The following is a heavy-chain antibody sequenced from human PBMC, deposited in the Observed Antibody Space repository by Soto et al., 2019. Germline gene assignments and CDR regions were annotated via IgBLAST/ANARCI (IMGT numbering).Heavy chain of an antibody. D-gene: IGHD2-21*02. J-gene: IGHJ6*04. CDR2: ISYDGSNR. V-gene: IGHV3-30-3*01. CDR1: ELTLSKYS. Sequence: QPGGSPRLSCAAPELTLSKYSMHWVRQAPGKGLEWVAVISYDGSNRYYADSVKGRFTISRDNSKNTLYLQMNSLRAEDTAVYYCAKDWDIVVVTAIRYGMDVWGEGTTVTVSS. CDR3: AKDWDIVVVTAIRYGMDV.